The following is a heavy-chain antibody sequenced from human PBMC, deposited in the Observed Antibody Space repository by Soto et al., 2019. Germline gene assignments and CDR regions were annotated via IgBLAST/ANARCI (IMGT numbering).Heavy chain of an antibody. D-gene: IGHD6-13*01. J-gene: IGHJ4*02. CDR1: GGSISSGGYY. Sequence: KTSETLSLTCTVSGGSISSGGYYWSWIRQHPGKGLEWIGYIYYSGSTYYNPSLKSRVTISVDTSKNQFSLKLSSVTAADTAVYYCARGGAAAGTRTSFDYWGQGTLVTVSS. V-gene: IGHV4-31*03. CDR2: IYYSGST. CDR3: ARGGAAAGTRTSFDY.